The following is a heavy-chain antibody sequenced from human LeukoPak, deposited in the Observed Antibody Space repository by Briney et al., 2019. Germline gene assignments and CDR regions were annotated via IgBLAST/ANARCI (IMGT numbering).Heavy chain of an antibody. CDR2: ITGSGGYT. CDR3: AKQSLYDSSGHFHY. D-gene: IGHD3-22*01. V-gene: IGHV3-23*01. Sequence: GGSLRLSCAASGFTFSSYAMTWVRQAPGKGLEWVSTITGSGGYTYYADSVKGRFTISRDNSKNTLFLRMNSLRAEDTAVYFCAKQSLYDSSGHFHYWGQGTLVTVSS. J-gene: IGHJ4*02. CDR1: GFTFSSYA.